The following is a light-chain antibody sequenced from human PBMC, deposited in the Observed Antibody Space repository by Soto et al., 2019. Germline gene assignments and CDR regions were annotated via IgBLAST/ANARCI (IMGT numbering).Light chain of an antibody. V-gene: IGLV2-8*01. Sequence: QSVLTQPPSASGSPGQSITISCTGTSNDIGSYEYVSWYQQYPGKAPKLMIYEASKRPSGVPDRFSGSKSGNTASLTVSGLQAEDEADYHCSTYAGNNILLFGGGTKLTVL. CDR1: SNDIGSYEY. J-gene: IGLJ2*01. CDR2: EAS. CDR3: STYAGNNILL.